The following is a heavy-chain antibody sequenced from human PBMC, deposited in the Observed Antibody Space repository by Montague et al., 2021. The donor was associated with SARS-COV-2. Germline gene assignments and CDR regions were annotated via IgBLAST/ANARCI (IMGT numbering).Heavy chain of an antibody. CDR2: IKQDGSEK. Sequence: LRLSCPASGFTFSSYWLSWVRQAPGKGLEWVANIKQDGSEKYYVDSVKGRFTISRDNAKNSLYLQMSSLRAEDTAVYYCARVRVRSSSWFPDYYYMDVWGKGTTVTVSS. D-gene: IGHD6-13*01. J-gene: IGHJ6*03. V-gene: IGHV3-7*05. CDR1: GFTFSSYW. CDR3: ARVRVRSSSWFPDYYYMDV.